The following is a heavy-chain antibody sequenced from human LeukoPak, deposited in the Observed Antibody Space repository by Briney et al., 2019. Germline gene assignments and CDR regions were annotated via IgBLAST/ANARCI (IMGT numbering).Heavy chain of an antibody. V-gene: IGHV4-38-2*02. CDR3: ARVNWNYVDY. CDR1: GYSISSGYY. D-gene: IGHD1-1*01. CDR2: IYHSGST. Sequence: SETLSLTCTVSGYSISSGYYWGWIRQPPGKGLEWIGSIYHSGSTYYNPSLKSRVTISVDTSKNQFSLNLSSVTAADTAVYYCARVNWNYVDYWGQGTLVTVSS. J-gene: IGHJ4*02.